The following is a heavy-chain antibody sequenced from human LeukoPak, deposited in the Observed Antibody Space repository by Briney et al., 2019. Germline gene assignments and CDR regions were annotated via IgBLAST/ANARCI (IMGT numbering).Heavy chain of an antibody. Sequence: GASVKVSCKASGGTFSSYAISWVRQAPGQGLKWMAWISAYNGNTNYAQNLQGRVTMTTDTSTSTAYMELRSLRSDDTAVYYCARGDYGSGSYRYFDYWGQGTLVTVSS. CDR2: ISAYNGNT. CDR3: ARGDYGSGSYRYFDY. CDR1: GGTFSSYA. D-gene: IGHD3-10*01. V-gene: IGHV1-18*01. J-gene: IGHJ4*02.